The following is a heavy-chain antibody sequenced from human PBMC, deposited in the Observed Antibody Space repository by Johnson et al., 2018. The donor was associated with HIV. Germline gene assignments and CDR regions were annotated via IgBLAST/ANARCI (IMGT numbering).Heavy chain of an antibody. V-gene: IGHV3-20*04. CDR2: INWNGGST. CDR3: ARDGGVGYCSSTSCYDAFDI. J-gene: IGHJ3*02. D-gene: IGHD2-2*01. CDR1: GFTFDDYG. Sequence: VQLVESGGGVVRPWGSLRLSCAASGFTFDDYGMSWVRQVPGKGLEWVSGINWNGGSTGYADSVKGRFTISRDNAKNSLYLQMNSLRAEDTALYYCARDGGVGYCSSTSCYDAFDIWGQGTMVTVSS.